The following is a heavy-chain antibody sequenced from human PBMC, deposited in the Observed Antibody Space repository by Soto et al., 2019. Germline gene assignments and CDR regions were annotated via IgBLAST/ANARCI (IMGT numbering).Heavy chain of an antibody. Sequence: QVHLQESGPGMVQSSGTLALTCGVSGAPISTGNWWPWARQPPGKWLEWIGEIDHGGNTNYRPSLKRRVPRSVDTAQIQCSLGLSSVTAADTAVYSCARDSPYYSVSRAYYDSWGQGGLVSVSS. CDR1: GAPISTGNW. V-gene: IGHV4-4*02. CDR2: IDHGGNT. D-gene: IGHD3-10*02. J-gene: IGHJ5*01. CDR3: ARDSPYYSVSRAYYDS.